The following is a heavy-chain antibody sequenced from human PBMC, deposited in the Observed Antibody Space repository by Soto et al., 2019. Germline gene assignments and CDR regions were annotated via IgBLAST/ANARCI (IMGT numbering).Heavy chain of an antibody. CDR2: INAGNGNT. V-gene: IGHV1-3*01. CDR3: ARLKVYGDCVQAYDY. CDR1: GYTFTSYA. D-gene: IGHD4-17*01. J-gene: IGHJ4*02. Sequence: QVQLVQSGAEVKKPGASVKVSCKASGYTFTSYAMHWVRQAPGQRLEWMGWINAGNGNTKYSQKFQGRVTITRDTSASTAYMELSSLRSEDTAVYYCARLKVYGDCVQAYDYWGQGTLVTVSS.